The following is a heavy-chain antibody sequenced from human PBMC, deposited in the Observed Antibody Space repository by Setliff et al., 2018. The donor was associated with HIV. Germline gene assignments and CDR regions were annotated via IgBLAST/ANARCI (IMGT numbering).Heavy chain of an antibody. J-gene: IGHJ6*03. V-gene: IGHV3-30*04. CDR1: GFTFSSYA. Sequence: GGSLRLSCAASGFTFSSYAMHWVRQAPGKGLEWVAVVWNDGNNKFHADSVKGRFSISRDNAKNMLYLQMNSLRPEDTAIYYCIKGGIATTGYYFYYMDVYGKGTTVTVSS. CDR3: IKGGIATTGYYFYYMDV. CDR2: VWNDGNNK. D-gene: IGHD1-1*01.